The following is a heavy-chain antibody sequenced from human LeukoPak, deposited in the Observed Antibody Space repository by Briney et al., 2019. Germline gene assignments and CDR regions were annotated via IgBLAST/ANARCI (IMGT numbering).Heavy chain of an antibody. CDR1: GYTFTNYD. J-gene: IGHJ4*02. Sequence: ASVKVSCKASGYTFTNYDINWVRQATGQGLEWMGWLNPNSGNTGYAQKFQGRVTITRNTSINTAYMELSSLRSEDTAVYYCARFYNRDWYRIDYWGQGTLVTVSS. CDR3: ARFYNRDWYRIDY. CDR2: LNPNSGNT. D-gene: IGHD6-19*01. V-gene: IGHV1-8*03.